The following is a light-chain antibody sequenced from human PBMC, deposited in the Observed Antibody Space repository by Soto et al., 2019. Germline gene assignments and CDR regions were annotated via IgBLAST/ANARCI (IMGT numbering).Light chain of an antibody. Sequence: DSQMTQSPYTLSASVGDRVTITCRASQSISSWLAWYQQKPGKAPKLLIYDASSLESGVPSRFSGSGSGTEFTLTISSLQPDDFATYYCQQYNSYRWTLGQGTKVEIK. CDR2: DAS. CDR3: QQYNSYRWT. CDR1: QSISSW. J-gene: IGKJ1*01. V-gene: IGKV1-5*01.